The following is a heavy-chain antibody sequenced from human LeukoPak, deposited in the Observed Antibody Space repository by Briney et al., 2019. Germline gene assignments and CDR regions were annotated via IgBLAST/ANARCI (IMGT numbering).Heavy chain of an antibody. D-gene: IGHD2-2*02. V-gene: IGHV1-24*01. J-gene: IGHJ1*01. CDR3: ASPCGSDSCYSGQFFRR. Sequence: ASVKVSCKVSGYTLTELSMHWVQQAPGKGLEWMGGFDPEDGETIYAQKFQGRVTITADQSTSTTYMELSSLRSEDTAIYYCASPCGSDSCYSGQFFRRWGQGTLVTVSS. CDR2: FDPEDGET. CDR1: GYTLTELS.